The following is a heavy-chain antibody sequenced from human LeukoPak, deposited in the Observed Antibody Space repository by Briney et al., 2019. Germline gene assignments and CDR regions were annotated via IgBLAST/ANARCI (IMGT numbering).Heavy chain of an antibody. J-gene: IGHJ4*02. Sequence: TGGSLRFSCAASGFTFSSYSMNWVRQAPGKGLEWVSSISSSSSYIYYADSVKGRFTISRDNAKNSLYLQMNSLRAEDTAVYYCARGPTYYYDSSGYYYFDYWGQGTLVTVSS. V-gene: IGHV3-21*01. CDR2: ISSSSSYI. CDR1: GFTFSSYS. CDR3: ARGPTYYYDSSGYYYFDY. D-gene: IGHD3-22*01.